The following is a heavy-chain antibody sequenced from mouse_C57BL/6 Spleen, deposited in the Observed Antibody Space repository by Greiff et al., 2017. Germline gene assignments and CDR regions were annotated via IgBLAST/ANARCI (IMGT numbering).Heavy chain of an antibody. CDR3: ARGGRYFDY. CDR2: IYPGDGDT. V-gene: IGHV1-82*01. Sequence: QVQLKESGPELVKPGASVKISCKASGYAFSSSWMNWVKQRPGKGLEWIGRIYPGDGDTNYNGKFKGKATLTADKSSSTAYMQLSSLTSEDSAVYFCARGGRYFDYWGQGTTLTVSS. J-gene: IGHJ2*01. D-gene: IGHD1-1*01. CDR1: GYAFSSSW.